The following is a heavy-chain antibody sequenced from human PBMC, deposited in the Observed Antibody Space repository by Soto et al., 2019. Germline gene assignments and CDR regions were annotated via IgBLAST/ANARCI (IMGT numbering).Heavy chain of an antibody. Sequence: SQTLSLTCAISGDNVSSNNIAWNWIRQSPSRGLEWLGRTYYRSKWYNDYAVSVKSRITINPDTSKNQFSLQLNSVTPEDTAIYYCARELYGDYGRGAFDIWGQGTMVTVSS. D-gene: IGHD4-17*01. CDR1: GDNVSSNNIA. CDR2: TYYRSKWYN. V-gene: IGHV6-1*01. J-gene: IGHJ3*02. CDR3: ARELYGDYGRGAFDI.